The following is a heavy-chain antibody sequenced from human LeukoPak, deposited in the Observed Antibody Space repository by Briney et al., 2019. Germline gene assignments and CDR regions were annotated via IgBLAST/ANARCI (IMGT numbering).Heavy chain of an antibody. Sequence: GRSLRLSCAASGFTFDDYAMHWVRQAPGKGLEWVSGISWNSGSIGYADSVKGRFTISRDNAKNSLYPQMNSLRAEDMALYYCAASIAGGDYWGQGTLVTVSS. CDR2: ISWNSGSI. J-gene: IGHJ4*02. V-gene: IGHV3-9*03. CDR1: GFTFDDYA. D-gene: IGHD1-14*01. CDR3: AASIAGGDY.